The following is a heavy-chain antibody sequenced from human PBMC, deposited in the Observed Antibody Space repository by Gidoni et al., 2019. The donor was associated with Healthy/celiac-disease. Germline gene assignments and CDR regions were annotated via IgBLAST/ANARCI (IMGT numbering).Heavy chain of an antibody. CDR1: GFTFDDYA. CDR2: ISWNSGSI. J-gene: IGHJ5*02. V-gene: IGHV3-9*01. D-gene: IGHD3-3*01. Sequence: EVQLVESGGGLVQPGRSLRLSCAASGFTFDDYAMHWVRQAPGKGLEWVSGISWNSGSIGYADSVKGRFTISRDNAKNSLYLQMNSLRAEDTALYYCAKGVTIFGVVIYDWFDPWGQGTLVTVSS. CDR3: AKGVTIFGVVIYDWFDP.